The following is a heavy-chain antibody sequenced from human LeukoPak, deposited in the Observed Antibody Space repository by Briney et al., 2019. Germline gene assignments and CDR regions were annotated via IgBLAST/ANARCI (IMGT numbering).Heavy chain of an antibody. D-gene: IGHD3-9*01. CDR2: INPNSGGT. J-gene: IGHJ3*02. Sequence: ASVKVSCKASGYTFTSYDINWVRQAPGQGLEWMGWINPNSGGTNYAQKFQGRVTMTRDTSISTAYMELSRLRSDDTAVYYCARVVDYDILTGYQPDAFDIWGQGTMVTVSS. V-gene: IGHV1-2*02. CDR3: ARVVDYDILTGYQPDAFDI. CDR1: GYTFTSYD.